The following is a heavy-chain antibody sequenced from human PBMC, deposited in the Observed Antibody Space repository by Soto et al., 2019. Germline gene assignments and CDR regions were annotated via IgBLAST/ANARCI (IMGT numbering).Heavy chain of an antibody. J-gene: IGHJ6*02. V-gene: IGHV4-4*07. CDR2: VYTSGST. Sequence: QVQLRESGPGLVKPSETLALTCTVSVGSISGYYWSWIRQPAGKGLEWIGRVYTSGSTNYNPSLNSRVTMSVDTSKNQFSLKLSSVTAADTSVYYCAKDRSGSQYGMDVWGQGTTVTVSS. D-gene: IGHD1-26*01. CDR3: AKDRSGSQYGMDV. CDR1: VGSISGYY.